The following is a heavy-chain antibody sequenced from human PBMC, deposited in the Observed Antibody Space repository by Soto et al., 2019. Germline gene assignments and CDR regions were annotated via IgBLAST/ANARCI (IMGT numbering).Heavy chain of an antibody. CDR3: ARGVIADIFDY. D-gene: IGHD2-15*01. CDR1: GHTFTSYA. Sequence: SSVKFSCKTSGHTFTSYAMHWVRQAPGQMLECMVWINAGNGNTRYXXNFQVRVXXTRDTSASTAXMELNXLRSEDTAVYYCARGVIADIFDYWCQGTLVTVSS. V-gene: IGHV1-3*01. J-gene: IGHJ4*02. CDR2: INAGNGNT.